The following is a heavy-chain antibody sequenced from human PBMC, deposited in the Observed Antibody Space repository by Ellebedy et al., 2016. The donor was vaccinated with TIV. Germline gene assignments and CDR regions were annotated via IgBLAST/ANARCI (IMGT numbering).Heavy chain of an antibody. V-gene: IGHV4-4*07. CDR2: MFSSGGP. CDR1: GGSINSYY. Sequence: SETLSLXCTVSGGSINSYYWIWIRKPAGKGLEWIGRMFSSGGPDYNPSLQSRVTISGDTSKNQFSLKLSSVTAADTAVYYCARFRGGGGSSYFDHWGQGTLVTVSS. CDR3: ARFRGGGGSSYFDH. J-gene: IGHJ4*02. D-gene: IGHD2-15*01.